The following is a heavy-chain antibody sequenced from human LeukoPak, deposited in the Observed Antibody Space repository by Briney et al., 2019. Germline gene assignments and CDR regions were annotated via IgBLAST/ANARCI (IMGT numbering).Heavy chain of an antibody. J-gene: IGHJ4*02. D-gene: IGHD3-9*01. CDR2: ISTSSSYI. CDR3: AKDRNYDILTGYYKGGFDY. CDR1: GFTLSSYS. Sequence: GGSLRLSCAASGFTLSSYSMNWVRQAPGKGLEWVSSISTSSSYIYYADSVKGRFTISRDNSKNTLYLQMNSLRTEDTAVYYCAKDRNYDILTGYYKGGFDYWGQGTLVTVSS. V-gene: IGHV3-21*01.